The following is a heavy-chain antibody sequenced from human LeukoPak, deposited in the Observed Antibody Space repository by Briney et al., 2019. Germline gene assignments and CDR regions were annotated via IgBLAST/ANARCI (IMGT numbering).Heavy chain of an antibody. CDR3: ARDSTPLWFGELGY. J-gene: IGHJ4*02. CDR1: GYTFSDYY. D-gene: IGHD3-10*01. Sequence: ASVKVSCKASGYTFSDYYIHWVRQAPGQGLEWMGWINPNSGGTNYAQKFQGRVTMTRDTSISTAYMELSRLRSDDTAVYYCARDSTPLWFGELGYWGQGTLVTVSS. CDR2: INPNSGGT. V-gene: IGHV1-2*02.